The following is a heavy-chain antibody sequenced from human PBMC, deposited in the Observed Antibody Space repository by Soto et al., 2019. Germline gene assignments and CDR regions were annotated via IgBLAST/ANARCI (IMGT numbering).Heavy chain of an antibody. CDR3: AKSGSGGWYGWFDP. V-gene: IGHV2-5*01. CDR1: GVSLRTSGVG. Sequence: GSGPTLVNPTHTLTLTCIFSGVSLRTSGVGVGWIRQPPGKALEWLGFIYWNDDKRYSPSLKSRLTITKDTSKNQVVLTMTNMEGFEEATYYCAKSGSGGWYGWFDPSGQGTLVTLSS. CDR2: IYWNDDK. J-gene: IGHJ5*02. D-gene: IGHD6-19*01.